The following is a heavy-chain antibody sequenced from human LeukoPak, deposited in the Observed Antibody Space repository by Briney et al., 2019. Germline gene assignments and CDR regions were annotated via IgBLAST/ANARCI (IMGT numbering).Heavy chain of an antibody. V-gene: IGHV4-61*02. CDR3: ARDLSADV. J-gene: IGHJ6*04. CDR1: GGSISSGSYY. D-gene: IGHD3-3*02. Sequence: SETLSLTCTVSGGSISSGSYYWSWIRQPAGKGLEWIGRINTSGSTNYNPSLKSRVTISVDTSKNQFSLKLSSVTAADTAVYYCARDLSADVWGKGTTVTVSS. CDR2: INTSGST.